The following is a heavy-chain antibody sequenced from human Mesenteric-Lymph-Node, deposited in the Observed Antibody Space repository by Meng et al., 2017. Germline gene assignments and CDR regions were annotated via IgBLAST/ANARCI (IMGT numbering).Heavy chain of an antibody. CDR1: GFTFDDYG. Sequence: ESLKISCAASGFTFDDYGMSWIRQPPGKGLEWIGEINHSGSTNYNPSLKSRVTISVDTSKNQFSLKLSSVTAADTAVYYCARDMGAPRRIYYGMDVWGQGTTVTVSS. D-gene: IGHD1-26*01. CDR3: ARDMGAPRRIYYGMDV. CDR2: INHSGST. V-gene: IGHV4-34*01. J-gene: IGHJ6*02.